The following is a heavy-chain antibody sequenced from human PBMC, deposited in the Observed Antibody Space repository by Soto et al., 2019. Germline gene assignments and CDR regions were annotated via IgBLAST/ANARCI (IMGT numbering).Heavy chain of an antibody. CDR3: ATTLAAAGRITFDY. V-gene: IGHV1-8*02. Sequence: GASVKVSCKASGGTFSSYAISWVRQAPGQGLEWMGWMNPNSGNTGYAQKFQGRVTMTRNTSISTAYMELSSLRSEDTAVYYCATTLAAAGRITFDYWGQGTLVTVSS. CDR1: GGTFSSYA. CDR2: MNPNSGNT. J-gene: IGHJ4*02. D-gene: IGHD6-13*01.